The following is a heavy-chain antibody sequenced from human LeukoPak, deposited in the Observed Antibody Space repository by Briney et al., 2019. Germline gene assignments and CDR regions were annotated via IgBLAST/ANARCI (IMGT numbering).Heavy chain of an antibody. CDR2: IFPGDSDT. CDR1: GYNFASFW. V-gene: IGHV5-51*01. J-gene: IGHJ5*01. CDR3: ARQAGTGYCSSTSCFFDS. Sequence: GESLKISCKGSGYNFASFWIGWVRQRPGKGLEWVAIIFPGDSDTRYRPSFQGQVTISDDKSVNTAYLQWSSLKASDTAMYYCARQAGTGYCSSTSCFFDSWGQGTLVTVSS. D-gene: IGHD2-2*01.